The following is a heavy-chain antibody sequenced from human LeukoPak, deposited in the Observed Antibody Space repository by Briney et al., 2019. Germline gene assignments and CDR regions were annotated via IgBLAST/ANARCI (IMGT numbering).Heavy chain of an antibody. CDR1: GGSISSDY. CDR2: IYTSVNI. D-gene: IGHD6-13*01. V-gene: IGHV4-4*07. Sequence: SETLSLTRTVSGGSISSDYWSWIRQSAGKGLEWVGRIYTSVNINYNPSLKSRVTMSVDTSKNQLSLKLRSVTAADTAVYYCARGAGPFDYWGQGTLVTVS. CDR3: ARGAGPFDY. J-gene: IGHJ4*02.